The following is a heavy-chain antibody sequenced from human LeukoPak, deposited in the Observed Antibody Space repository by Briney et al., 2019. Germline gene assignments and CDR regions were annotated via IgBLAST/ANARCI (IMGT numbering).Heavy chain of an antibody. V-gene: IGHV3-23*01. CDR1: GFTFRSYA. J-gene: IGHJ4*02. CDR3: ARDLAYYYDSSGPDY. Sequence: GGSLRLSCAASGFTFRSYAMNWVRQAPGKGLEWVSTYSAGGGSTSYADSVKGRFTISRDNAKNSLYLQMNSLRAEDTAVYYCARDLAYYYDSSGPDYWGQGTLVTVSS. CDR2: YSAGGGST. D-gene: IGHD3-22*01.